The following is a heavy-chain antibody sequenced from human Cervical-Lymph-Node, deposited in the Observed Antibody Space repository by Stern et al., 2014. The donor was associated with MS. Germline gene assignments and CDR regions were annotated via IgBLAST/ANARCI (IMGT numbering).Heavy chain of an antibody. Sequence: QVQLQESGPGLVKPSETLSLTCTVSGGSISSSSYYWGWIRQPPGKGLEWIGSIYYSGSTYYNPSLKSRVTISVDTSKNKFFLKLTSVTAADTAVYYCARHKGSGLRNFDYWGQGTLVTVSS. V-gene: IGHV4-39*01. D-gene: IGHD6-19*01. CDR2: IYYSGST. CDR1: GGSISSSSYY. J-gene: IGHJ4*02. CDR3: ARHKGSGLRNFDY.